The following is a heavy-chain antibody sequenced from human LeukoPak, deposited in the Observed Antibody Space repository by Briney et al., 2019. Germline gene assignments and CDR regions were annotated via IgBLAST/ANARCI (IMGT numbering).Heavy chain of an antibody. CDR2: INPNSGGT. J-gene: IGHJ4*02. D-gene: IGHD2-21*02. CDR1: GYTFTGYY. Sequence: GASVKVSCKASGYTFTGYYMHWVRQAPGQGLEWMGWINPNSGGTNYAQKFQGRVTMTRDTSISTAYMELSRLRSDDTAVYYCARGGGGGDYAASPTGKLLSFPNWGQGTLVTVSS. CDR3: ARGGGGGDYAASPTGKLLSFPN. V-gene: IGHV1-2*02.